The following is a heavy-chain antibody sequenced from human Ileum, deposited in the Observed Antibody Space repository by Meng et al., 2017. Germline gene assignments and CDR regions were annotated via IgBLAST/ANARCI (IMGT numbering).Heavy chain of an antibody. CDR2: ISVAGGET. V-gene: IGHV3-23*01. Sequence: GESLKISCVVSGFTFSNFAMSWVRQAPGKGLEWVSGISVAGGETYYADSVKGRFTITRDDSKNTLYVQMNSLRAEDTALYYCAKDMYNWKFAPEYWGQGTLVTVSS. J-gene: IGHJ4*02. D-gene: IGHD1-20*01. CDR3: AKDMYNWKFAPEY. CDR1: GFTFSNFA.